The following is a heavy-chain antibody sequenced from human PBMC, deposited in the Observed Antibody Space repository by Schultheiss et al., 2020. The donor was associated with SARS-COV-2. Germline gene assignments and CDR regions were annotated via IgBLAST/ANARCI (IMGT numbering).Heavy chain of an antibody. V-gene: IGHV4-61*02. CDR3: ARSGATGYYYYMDV. J-gene: IGHJ6*03. Sequence: SETLSLTCTVSGGSVSSGSYYWSWIRQPAGKGLEWIGRIYTSGSTNYNPSLKSRVTISVDTSKNQFSLKLSSVTAADTAVYYCARSGATGYYYYMDVWGKGTTVTVSS. D-gene: IGHD3-10*01. CDR2: IYTSGST. CDR1: GGSVSSGSYY.